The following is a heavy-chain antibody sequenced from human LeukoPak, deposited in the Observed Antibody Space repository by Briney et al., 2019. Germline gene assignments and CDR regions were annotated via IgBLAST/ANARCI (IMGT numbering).Heavy chain of an antibody. CDR1: GGTYSSYA. D-gene: IGHD3-3*01. CDR3: AAPKGAKSNTIFGVVTPDAFDI. J-gene: IGHJ3*02. CDR2: IIPIFGTA. V-gene: IGHV1-69*01. Sequence: VASVKVSCKASGGTYSSYAISWARQAPGQGLEWMGGIIPIFGTANYAQKFQGRVTITADESTSTAYMELSSLRSEDTAVYYCAAPKGAKSNTIFGVVTPDAFDIWGQGTMVTVSS.